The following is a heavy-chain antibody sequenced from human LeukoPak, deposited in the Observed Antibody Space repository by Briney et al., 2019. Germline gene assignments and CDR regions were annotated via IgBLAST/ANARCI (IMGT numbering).Heavy chain of an antibody. V-gene: IGHV3-23*01. CDR1: GSNFATHA. Sequence: PGGSLRLSCAASGSNFATHAMTWVRQAPGKGLEWLSAISGNGESTHYADSVKGQFTISRDNYRNTLFLQMNSLRVEDTAIYYCAKDSYVSGRPLHTFDVWGQGTMVAVSS. D-gene: IGHD3-10*01. CDR3: AKDSYVSGRPLHTFDV. CDR2: ISGNGEST. J-gene: IGHJ3*01.